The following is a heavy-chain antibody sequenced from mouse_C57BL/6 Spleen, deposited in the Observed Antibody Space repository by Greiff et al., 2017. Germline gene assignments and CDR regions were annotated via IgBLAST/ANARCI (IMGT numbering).Heavy chain of an antibody. Sequence: QVQLQQPGAELVMPGASVKLSCKASGYTFTSYWMHWVKQRPGQGLEWIGEIDPSDSYTNYNQKFKGKSTLTVDKSSSTAYMQLSSLTSEDSAVYFCARGGYGYDEGAWFAYWGQGTLVTVSA. D-gene: IGHD2-2*01. CDR3: ARGGYGYDEGAWFAY. V-gene: IGHV1-69*01. J-gene: IGHJ3*01. CDR2: IDPSDSYT. CDR1: GYTFTSYW.